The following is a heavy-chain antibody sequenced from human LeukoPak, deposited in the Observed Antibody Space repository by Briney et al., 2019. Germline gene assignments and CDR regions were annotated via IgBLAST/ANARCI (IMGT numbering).Heavy chain of an antibody. CDR1: GFTVSSNY. CDR3: ARISVVPAAGFDY. V-gene: IGHV3-53*01. Sequence: PGGSLRLSCAASGFTVSSNYMSWVRQAPGKGLEWVSVIYSGGSTYYADSVKGRFTISRDNAKNSLYLQMNSLRAEDTAVYYCARISVVPAAGFDYWGQGTLVTVSS. CDR2: IYSGGST. D-gene: IGHD2-2*01. J-gene: IGHJ4*02.